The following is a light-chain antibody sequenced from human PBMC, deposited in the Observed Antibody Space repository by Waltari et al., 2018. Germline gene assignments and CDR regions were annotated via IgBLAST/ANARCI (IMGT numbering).Light chain of an antibody. CDR3: AAWDDSLSGLWV. CDR1: SSNIGSNY. V-gene: IGLV1-47*01. Sequence: QSVLTQPPSASGTPGQRVTISCSGSSSNIGSNYVYWYQQLPGTAPKLLIYRNNQRPPWVPDRFSGSKSGTSASLAISGLRSEDEADYYCAAWDDSLSGLWVFGGGTKLTVL. J-gene: IGLJ3*02. CDR2: RNN.